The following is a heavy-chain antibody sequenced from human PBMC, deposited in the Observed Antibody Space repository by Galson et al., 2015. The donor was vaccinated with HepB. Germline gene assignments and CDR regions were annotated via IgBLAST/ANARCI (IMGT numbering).Heavy chain of an antibody. CDR3: TTDFYGSGSDYNGQYGMDV. Sequence: SLRLSCAASGFTFSNAWMSWVRQAPGKGLEWVGRIKSKTDGGTTDYAAPVKGRFTISRDDSKNTLYLQMNSLKTEDTAVYYCTTDFYGSGSDYNGQYGMDVWGQGTTVTVSS. CDR1: GFTFSNAW. J-gene: IGHJ6*02. CDR2: IKSKTDGGTT. V-gene: IGHV3-15*01. D-gene: IGHD3-10*01.